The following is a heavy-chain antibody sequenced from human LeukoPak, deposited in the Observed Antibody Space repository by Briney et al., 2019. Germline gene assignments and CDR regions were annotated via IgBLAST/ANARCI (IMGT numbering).Heavy chain of an antibody. D-gene: IGHD3-16*01. CDR1: GGSISGHY. V-gene: IGHV4-59*11. CDR3: ARVINWGGNQPFDY. J-gene: IGHJ4*02. Sequence: SETLSLTCSVSGGSISGHYWTWIRQPPRKGQDWIGQIHYSGSTEYNPSLKNRVTISVDRTKNHFSQKLTPVTAADTARYYCARVINWGGNQPFDYWGEGALVTVSS. CDR2: IHYSGST.